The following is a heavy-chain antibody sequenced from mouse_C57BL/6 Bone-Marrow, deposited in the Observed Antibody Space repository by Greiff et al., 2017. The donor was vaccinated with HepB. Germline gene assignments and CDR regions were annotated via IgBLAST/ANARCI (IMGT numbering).Heavy chain of an antibody. D-gene: IGHD3-2*02. CDR2: IYPGDGAT. J-gene: IGHJ3*01. V-gene: IGHV1-82*01. Sequence: QVQLKQSGPELVKPGDSVKISCKASGYAFSSSWMNWVKQRPGKGLEWIGRIYPGDGATNDNGKFKGKATLTADKSSSKAYMQLSSLTSEDSAVYFCARDSSGFAYWGQGTLVTVSA. CDR1: GYAFSSSW. CDR3: ARDSSGFAY.